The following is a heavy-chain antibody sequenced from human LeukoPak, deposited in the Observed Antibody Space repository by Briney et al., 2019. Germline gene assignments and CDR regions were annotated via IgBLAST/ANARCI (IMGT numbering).Heavy chain of an antibody. CDR3: ARDPTGATAYFDY. CDR2: ISYDGSNK. J-gene: IGHJ4*02. CDR1: GFTFSSYG. V-gene: IGHV3-30*03. Sequence: GGSLRLSCAASGFTFSSYGMHWVRQAPGKGLKWVAVISYDGSNKYYADSVKGRFTISRDNSKNTLYLQMNSLRAEDTAVYYCARDPTGATAYFDYWGQGTLVTVSS. D-gene: IGHD1-26*01.